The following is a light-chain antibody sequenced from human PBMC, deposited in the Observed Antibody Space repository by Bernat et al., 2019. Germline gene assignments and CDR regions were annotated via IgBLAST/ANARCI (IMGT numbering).Light chain of an antibody. CDR2: EVT. CDR1: SSDVGGYNY. J-gene: IGLJ3*02. V-gene: IGLV2-8*01. Sequence: QSALTQPPSASGSPGQSVTISCTGTSSDVGGYNYVSWYQQHPGKAPKLMISEVTKRPSGVPDRFSGSKSGNTASLTVSGLQAEDEADYYCTSYTSSTTRWLFGGGTKLTVL. CDR3: TSYTSSTTRWL.